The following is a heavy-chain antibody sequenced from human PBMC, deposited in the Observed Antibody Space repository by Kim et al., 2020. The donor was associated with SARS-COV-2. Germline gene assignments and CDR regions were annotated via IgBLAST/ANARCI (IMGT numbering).Heavy chain of an antibody. CDR3: ARDSRELLRSFDY. CDR1: GFTFSSYW. J-gene: IGHJ4*02. Sequence: GGSLRLSCAASGFTFSSYWMHWVRQAPGKGLVWVSRINSDGSRPSYADSVKGRFTISRDNAKNTLYLQMNSLRAEDTAVYYCARDSRELLRSFDYWGQGTLVTVSS. D-gene: IGHD1-26*01. CDR2: INSDGSRP. V-gene: IGHV3-74*01.